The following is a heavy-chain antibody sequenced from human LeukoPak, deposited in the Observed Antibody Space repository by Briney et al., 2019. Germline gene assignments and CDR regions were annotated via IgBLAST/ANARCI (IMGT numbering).Heavy chain of an antibody. CDR2: INHSGST. V-gene: IGHV4-34*01. Sequence: PSETLSLTCAVYGGSFSGYYWSWIRQPPGKGLEWIGEINHSGSTNYNPPLKSRVTISVDTSKNQFSLKLSSVTAADTAVYYCAGGMSFWGQGTLVTVSS. J-gene: IGHJ4*02. CDR1: GGSFSGYY. CDR3: AGGMSF. D-gene: IGHD4-23*01.